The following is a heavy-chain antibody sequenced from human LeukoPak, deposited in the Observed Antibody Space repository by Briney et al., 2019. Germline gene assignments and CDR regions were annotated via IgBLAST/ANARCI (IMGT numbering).Heavy chain of an antibody. V-gene: IGHV3-21*01. D-gene: IGHD2-21*01. CDR3: ARDRRVGGWGGAFDL. Sequence: GGSLRLSCAASGFTFSSYSMNWVRQAPGKGLEWVSSISSSSSYIYYADSVKGRFTISRDNAKNSLYLQMNSLRAEDTAVYYCARDRRVGGWGGAFDLWGHGTKVIVSS. CDR2: ISSSSSYI. CDR1: GFTFSSYS. J-gene: IGHJ3*01.